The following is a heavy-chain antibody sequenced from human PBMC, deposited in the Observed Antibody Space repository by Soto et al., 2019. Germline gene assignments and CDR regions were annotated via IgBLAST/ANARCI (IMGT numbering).Heavy chain of an antibody. D-gene: IGHD6-25*01. CDR1: RLSFSNYA. V-gene: IGHV3-30-3*01. CDR3: AKDIPKSGWACDH. J-gene: IGHJ4*02. Sequence: GGSLRLSCAASRLSFSNYAMHWVRQAPGKGLEWVAVISYDGANKYYADSVKGRFTVSRDDSTNTLYLQMNSLRAEDTALYYCAKDIPKSGWACDHWGQGTLVTVSS. CDR2: ISYDGANK.